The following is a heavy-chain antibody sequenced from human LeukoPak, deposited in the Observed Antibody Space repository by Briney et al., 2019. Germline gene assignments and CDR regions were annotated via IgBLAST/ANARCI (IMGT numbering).Heavy chain of an antibody. V-gene: IGHV1-2*02. CDR3: ARGRGILGYCSSTSCHVFDP. J-gene: IGHJ5*02. CDR1: GYTFTSYG. Sequence: ASVKVSCKASGYTFTSYGISWVRQAPGQGLEWMGWINPNSGGTNYAQKFQGRATMTRDTSISTAYMELSRLRSDDTAVYYCARGRGILGYCSSTSCHVFDPWGQGTLVTVSS. D-gene: IGHD2-2*01. CDR2: INPNSGGT.